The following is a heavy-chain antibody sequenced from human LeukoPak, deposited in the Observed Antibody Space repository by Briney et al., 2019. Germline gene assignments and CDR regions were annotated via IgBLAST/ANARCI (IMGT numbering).Heavy chain of an antibody. CDR2: ISYDGSNK. CDR3: AKALGFSGRDY. J-gene: IGHJ4*02. V-gene: IGHV3-30-3*01. CDR1: GFTFSSYA. D-gene: IGHD1-26*01. Sequence: GGSLRLSCAASGFTFSSYAMHWVRQAPGKGLEWVAVISYDGSNKYYADSVKGRFTISRDNSKNTLYLQMNSLRAEDTAVYYCAKALGFSGRDYWGQGTLVTVSS.